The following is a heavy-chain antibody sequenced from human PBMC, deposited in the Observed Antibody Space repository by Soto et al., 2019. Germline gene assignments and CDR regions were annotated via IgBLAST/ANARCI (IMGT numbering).Heavy chain of an antibody. V-gene: IGHV3-74*01. Sequence: GGSLRLSCAASGFIFSSYWMHWVRQAPGKGLVWVSRINSDGSSTSYADSVKGRFTISRDNAKNTLYLQMNSLRAEDTAVYYCARELPTAIRGGYYYSYGMDVWGQGTTATVSS. CDR2: INSDGSST. CDR3: ARELPTAIRGGYYYSYGMDV. D-gene: IGHD2-2*02. J-gene: IGHJ6*02. CDR1: GFIFSSYW.